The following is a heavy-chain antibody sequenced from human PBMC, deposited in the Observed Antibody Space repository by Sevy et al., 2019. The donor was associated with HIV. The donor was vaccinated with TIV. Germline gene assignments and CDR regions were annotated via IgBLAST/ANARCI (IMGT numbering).Heavy chain of an antibody. V-gene: IGHV3-30*03. CDR2: ISYDGSHK. Sequence: GGSLRISCAASAFTFSTYAMHWVRQAPGKGLEWVAVISYDGSHKYYADSVKGRFTISRDDSKSSLYLQMNTLRAEDTAVSYCARDAGYSVNWYPRFDPWGQGTLVTVSS. J-gene: IGHJ5*02. CDR1: AFTFSTYA. D-gene: IGHD6-13*01. CDR3: ARDAGYSVNWYPRFDP.